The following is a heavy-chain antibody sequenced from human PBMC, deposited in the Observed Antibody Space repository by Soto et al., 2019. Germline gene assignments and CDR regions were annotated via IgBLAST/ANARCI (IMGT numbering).Heavy chain of an antibody. V-gene: IGHV3-13*04. J-gene: IGHJ4*02. CDR3: DSSGYYCYLIPVYYFAY. CDR1: GFTFSSYN. D-gene: IGHD3-22*01. Sequence: GGSLRLSCAASGFTFSSYNMHWVRQATGKGLEWVSAIGTAGDTYYPGSVKGRFTISRENAKNSLYLQMNSLRAGDTAVYYCDSSGYYCYLIPVYYFAYWGQGTLVTVSS. CDR2: IGTAGDT.